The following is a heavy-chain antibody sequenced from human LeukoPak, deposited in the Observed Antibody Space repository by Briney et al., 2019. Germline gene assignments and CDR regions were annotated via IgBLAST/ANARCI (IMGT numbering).Heavy chain of an antibody. D-gene: IGHD6-6*01. Sequence: SETLSLTCTVSGGSISSFSYYWGWIRQPPGKGLEWIGSISYSGSTYYNPSLKSRVTISVDTSKNRFSLKLNSVTAADTAVYYCARVEFSSSSRDYWGQGTLVTVSS. J-gene: IGHJ4*02. CDR3: ARVEFSSSSRDY. CDR2: ISYSGST. CDR1: GGSISSFSYY. V-gene: IGHV4-39*01.